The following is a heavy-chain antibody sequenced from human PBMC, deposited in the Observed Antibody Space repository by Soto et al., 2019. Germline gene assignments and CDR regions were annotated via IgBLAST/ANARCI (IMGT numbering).Heavy chain of an antibody. D-gene: IGHD6-13*01. J-gene: IGHJ6*03. Sequence: EVQLVESGGGLVQPGGSLRLSCAAPGFPFSSYWMSWVRQAPGKGLEWVANIKQDGSEKYYVDSVKGRFTISRDNAKNSLYLQMNSLRAEDTAVYYCAREGKAAAGTSSYYYYYYMDVWGKGTTVTVSS. V-gene: IGHV3-7*01. CDR3: AREGKAAAGTSSYYYYYYMDV. CDR2: IKQDGSEK. CDR1: GFPFSSYW.